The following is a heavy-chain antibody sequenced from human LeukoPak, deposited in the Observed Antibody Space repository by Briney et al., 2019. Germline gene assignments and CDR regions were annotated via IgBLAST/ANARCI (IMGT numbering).Heavy chain of an antibody. D-gene: IGHD3-9*01. Sequence: GASVKVSCKASGYTFTSYGISWVRQAPGQGLEWMGWISAYNGNTNYAQKLQGRGTMTTDTSTSTAYMELRSLRSDDTAVYYCARCDYDILTGYHYGMDVWGQGTTVTVSS. J-gene: IGHJ6*02. CDR3: ARCDYDILTGYHYGMDV. CDR2: ISAYNGNT. CDR1: GYTFTSYG. V-gene: IGHV1-18*01.